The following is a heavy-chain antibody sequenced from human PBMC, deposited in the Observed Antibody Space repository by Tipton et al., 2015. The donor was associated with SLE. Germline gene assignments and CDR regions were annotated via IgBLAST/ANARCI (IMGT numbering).Heavy chain of an antibody. J-gene: IGHJ3*02. Sequence: TLSLTCAVSGYSISSGYYWGWIRQSPGKGLEWIGSIYQSGSTYYNSSLKSRVTISVDTSKNQFSLKLSSVTAADTAVYYCAREPYYYGSGNDIWGQGTMVTVSS. CDR3: AREPYYYGSGNDI. V-gene: IGHV4-38-2*02. D-gene: IGHD3-10*01. CDR1: GYSISSGYY. CDR2: IYQSGST.